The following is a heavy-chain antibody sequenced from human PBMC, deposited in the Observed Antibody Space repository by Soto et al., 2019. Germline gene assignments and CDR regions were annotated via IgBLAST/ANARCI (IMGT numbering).Heavy chain of an antibody. CDR3: ARDRARCSGGSCYQGGYDY. J-gene: IGHJ4*02. Sequence: ASVKVSCKASGYTFTSYAMHWVRQAPGQRLEWMGWINAGNGNTKYSQKFQGRVTITRDTSASTAYMELSSLRSEDTAVYYCARDRARCSGGSCYQGGYDYWGQGTLVTVSS. V-gene: IGHV1-3*01. D-gene: IGHD2-15*01. CDR2: INAGNGNT. CDR1: GYTFTSYA.